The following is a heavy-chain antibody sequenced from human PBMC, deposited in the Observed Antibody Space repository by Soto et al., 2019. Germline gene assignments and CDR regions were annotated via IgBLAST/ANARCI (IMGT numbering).Heavy chain of an antibody. V-gene: IGHV4-30-2*01. CDR3: ARGGDYYLDS. CDR1: CASISSGGFS. Sequence: SETLSLTCAVSCASISSGGFSWSWIRQPPGGGLEWIGYFFHSGGTYYNPSLKSRVTISVDWSKNQFSLKLNSATAADTAVYYCARGGDYYLDSWGQGALVTVSS. J-gene: IGHJ4*02. D-gene: IGHD4-17*01. CDR2: FFHSGGT.